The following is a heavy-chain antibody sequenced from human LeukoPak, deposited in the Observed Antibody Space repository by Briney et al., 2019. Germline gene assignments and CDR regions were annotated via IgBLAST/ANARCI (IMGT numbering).Heavy chain of an antibody. V-gene: IGHV3-23*01. CDR2: LSVSGDRP. CDR3: AKEIGRPIVGATSDAFDI. CDR1: GFTFTNYA. Sequence: PGGSLRLSCAASGFTFTNYATTWVRQAPGKGLEWVSSLSVSGDRPHYAESVKGRFTISRDNSKNTLYLQMNSLRAEDTAVYYCAKEIGRPIVGATSDAFDIWGQGTMVTVSS. J-gene: IGHJ3*02. D-gene: IGHD1-26*01.